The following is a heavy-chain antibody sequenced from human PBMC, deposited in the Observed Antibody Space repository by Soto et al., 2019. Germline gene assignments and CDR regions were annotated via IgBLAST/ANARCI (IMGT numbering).Heavy chain of an antibody. CDR1: GFTFSSYA. D-gene: IGHD6-13*01. CDR2: ISGSGGST. Sequence: LRLSCAASGFTFSSYAMSWVRQAPGKGLEWVSAISGSGGSTYYADSVKGRFTISRDNSKNTLYLQMNSLRAEDTAVHYCAKAIAAAGTNYYGMDVWGQGTTVTVSS. V-gene: IGHV3-23*01. J-gene: IGHJ6*02. CDR3: AKAIAAAGTNYYGMDV.